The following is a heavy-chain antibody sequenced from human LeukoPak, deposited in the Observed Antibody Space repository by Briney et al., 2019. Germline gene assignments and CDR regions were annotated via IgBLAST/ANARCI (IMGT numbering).Heavy chain of an antibody. V-gene: IGHV3-21*01. CDR3: ARGDY. CDR1: GFTFSSYS. CDR2: ISSSSSYM. Sequence: RSGGSLRLSRAASGFTFSSYSMNWVRQAPGKGLEWASSISSSSSYMYYADSMKGRFTISRDNAKNSLYLQMNSLRAEDTAVYYCARGDYWGQGTLVTASS. J-gene: IGHJ4*02.